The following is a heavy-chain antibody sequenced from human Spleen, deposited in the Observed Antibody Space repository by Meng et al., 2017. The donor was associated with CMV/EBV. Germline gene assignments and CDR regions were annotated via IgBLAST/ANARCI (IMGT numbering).Heavy chain of an antibody. Sequence: SCAASGFTFRGYSLHWVRQAPGKALEWVAVISYEISNTSYADSVQGRFAISRDNSKNTLYLQMNSLTSEDTAIYYCAREAPGWSFFDYWGQGALVTVSS. CDR2: ISYEISNT. CDR3: AREAPGWSFFDY. V-gene: IGHV3-30*03. CDR1: GFTFRGYS. J-gene: IGHJ4*02.